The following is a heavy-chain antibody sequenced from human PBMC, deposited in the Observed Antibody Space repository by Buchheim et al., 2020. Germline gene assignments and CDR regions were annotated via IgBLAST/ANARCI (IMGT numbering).Heavy chain of an antibody. D-gene: IGHD2-15*01. Sequence: QVQLQESGPGLVKPSQTLSLTCTVSGGSISSGDYYWSWIRQPPGKGLEWIGYIYYSGSTYYNPSLKSRVNISVDTSNNQFSLKLSSVTAADTAVYYCARVTTRYCSGGSCYSEVMDVWGQGTT. CDR3: ARVTTRYCSGGSCYSEVMDV. CDR2: IYYSGST. V-gene: IGHV4-30-4*01. CDR1: GGSISSGDYY. J-gene: IGHJ6*02.